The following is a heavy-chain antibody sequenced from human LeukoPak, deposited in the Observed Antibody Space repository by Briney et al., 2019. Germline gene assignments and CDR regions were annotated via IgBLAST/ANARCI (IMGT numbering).Heavy chain of an antibody. CDR1: GFSFSTYD. Sequence: GGSLRLSCAASGFSFSTYDMHWVRQPTGKGLEWVSGIGTAGDPYYSGSVKGRFTISREDARNSLDLQMDSLTAGDTAIYYCGRGGSGSYLDYWGQGTLVTVSS. CDR2: IGTAGDP. D-gene: IGHD3-10*01. V-gene: IGHV3-13*05. CDR3: GRGGSGSYLDY. J-gene: IGHJ4*02.